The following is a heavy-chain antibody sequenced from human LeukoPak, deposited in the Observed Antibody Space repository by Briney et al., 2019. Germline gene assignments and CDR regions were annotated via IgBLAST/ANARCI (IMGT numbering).Heavy chain of an antibody. Sequence: GASVKVSCKASGYTFTSYDINWVRQATGQGLEWMGWMNPNSGNTGYAQKFQGRVTMTRHTSISTAYMELSSLRSEDTAVYYCARRGLVAGIYDLVYGFDIWGQGTMVTVSS. D-gene: IGHD3/OR15-3a*01. CDR1: GYTFTSYD. CDR2: MNPNSGNT. J-gene: IGHJ3*02. CDR3: ARRGLVAGIYDLVYGFDI. V-gene: IGHV1-8*01.